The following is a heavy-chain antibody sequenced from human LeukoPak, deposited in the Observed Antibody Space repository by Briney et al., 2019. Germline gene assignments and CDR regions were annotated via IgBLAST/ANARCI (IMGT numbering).Heavy chain of an antibody. CDR1: GFTFSRNG. V-gene: IGHV3-30*18. CDR2: IADDGRDK. D-gene: IGHD1-26*01. J-gene: IGHJ4*02. Sequence: GRSLRLSCAASGFTFSRNGMHWVRQAPGKGLEWVAVIADDGRDKHHADSVKGRFTISRDNSKNTLHLQMNSLRAEDTAVYYCAKSTLVDYWGQGTLVTVSS. CDR3: AKSTLVDY.